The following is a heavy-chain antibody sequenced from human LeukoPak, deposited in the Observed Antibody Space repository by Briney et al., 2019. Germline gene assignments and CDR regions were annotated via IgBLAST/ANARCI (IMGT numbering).Heavy chain of an antibody. J-gene: IGHJ4*02. CDR2: ISYDGSNK. V-gene: IGHV3-30*18. D-gene: IGHD3/OR15-3a*01. CDR3: AKDPRGLVGIYYFDY. CDR1: GFTFSSYG. Sequence: GGSLRLSCAASGFTFSSYGMHWVRQAPGKGLEWVAVISYDGSNKYYADSVKGRFTISRDNSKNTLYLQMNSLRAEDTAVYYCAKDPRGLVGIYYFDYWGQGTLVTVSS.